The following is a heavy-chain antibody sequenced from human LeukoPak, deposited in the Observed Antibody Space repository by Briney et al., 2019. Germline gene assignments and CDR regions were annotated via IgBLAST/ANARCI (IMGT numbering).Heavy chain of an antibody. CDR2: INPDGSST. J-gene: IGHJ4*02. CDR3: AREKYYYDPLDY. CDR1: GFTFGTYW. D-gene: IGHD3-22*01. V-gene: IGHV3-74*01. Sequence: TGGSLSLSCAASGFTFGTYWMHWVRQGPGKGLVWVSRINPDGSSTTYADSVKGRFTISRDNAKNTLYLHMSSLGAEDTAVYYCAREKYYYDPLDYWGQGTLVTVSS.